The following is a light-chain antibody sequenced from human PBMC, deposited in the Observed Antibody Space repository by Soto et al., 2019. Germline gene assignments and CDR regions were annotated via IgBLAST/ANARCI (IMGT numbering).Light chain of an antibody. Sequence: QSALTQPASVSGSPGQSITLSCTGTSSDVGGYNYVSWYQQYPGKAPKLMIYEVSNRPSGISSRFSGSKSGNTASLTISGLQAEDEADYYCSSRTSSITYVFGTGTKLTVL. CDR1: SSDVGGYNY. J-gene: IGLJ1*01. CDR3: SSRTSSITYV. V-gene: IGLV2-14*01. CDR2: EVS.